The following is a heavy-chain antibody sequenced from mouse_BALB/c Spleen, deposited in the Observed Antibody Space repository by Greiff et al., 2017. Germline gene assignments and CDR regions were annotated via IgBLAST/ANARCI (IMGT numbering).Heavy chain of an antibody. V-gene: IGHV3-2*02. CDR1: GYSITSDYA. D-gene: IGHD2-1*01. J-gene: IGHJ2*01. CDR3: AREVPLYYGNFDY. CDR2: ISYSGST. Sequence: EVKLMESGPGLVKPSQSLSLTCTVTGYSITSDYAWNWIRQFPGNKLEWMGYISYSGSTSYNPSLKSRISITRDTSKNQFFLQLNSVTTEDTATYYCAREVPLYYGNFDYWGQGTTLTVSS.